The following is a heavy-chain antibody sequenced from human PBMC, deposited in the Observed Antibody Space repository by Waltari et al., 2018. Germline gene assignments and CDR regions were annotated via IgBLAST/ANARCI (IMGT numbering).Heavy chain of an antibody. CDR3: ARELGAEGEL. J-gene: IGHJ4*02. V-gene: IGHV3-21*01. CDR1: GFTFSSYS. Sequence: EVQLVESGGGLVKPGGSLRLSCAASGFTFSSYSMNWVRQAPGKGLEWVSSISSSSSYIYYADSVKGRFTIARDNAKNSLYLQMNSLRAEDTAVYYCARELGAEGELWGQGTLVIVSS. D-gene: IGHD1-26*01. CDR2: ISSSSSYI.